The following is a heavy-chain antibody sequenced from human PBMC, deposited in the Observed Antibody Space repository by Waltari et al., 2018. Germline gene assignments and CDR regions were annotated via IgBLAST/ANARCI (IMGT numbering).Heavy chain of an antibody. V-gene: IGHV1-69*01. Sequence: QLVQSGAEVKKPGSSVKVSCQASGGTFTSYAISWVRQAPGQGLEWMGVMIPLTGSTNDDQKYQGRLTRTADDSTSTAYMDLSGLTSDDTAVYCGAKKWPTSTWKYFYHGVDVWGQGTTVVVSS. CDR3: AKKWPTSTWKYFYHGVDV. J-gene: IGHJ6*02. CDR1: GGTFTSYA. D-gene: IGHD6-13*01. CDR2: MIPLTGST.